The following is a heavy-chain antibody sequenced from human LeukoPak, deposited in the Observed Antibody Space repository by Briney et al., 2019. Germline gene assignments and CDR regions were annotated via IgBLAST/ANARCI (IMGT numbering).Heavy chain of an antibody. Sequence: GGSLRLSCAASGFTFSDYYMSWIRQAPGKGLEWVSYISSSGSTIYYADSVKGRFTISRDNAKNSLYLQTNSLRAEDTAVYYCASPKSNWNFFSGDYWGQGTLVTVSS. J-gene: IGHJ4*02. CDR2: ISSSGSTI. CDR3: ASPKSNWNFFSGDY. V-gene: IGHV3-11*01. D-gene: IGHD1-7*01. CDR1: GFTFSDYY.